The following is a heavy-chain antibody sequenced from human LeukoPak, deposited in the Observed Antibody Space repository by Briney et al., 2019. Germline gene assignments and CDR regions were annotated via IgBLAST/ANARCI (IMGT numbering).Heavy chain of an antibody. CDR3: ARDMNYDFWSGYGVH. CDR2: ISSDTNTQ. CDR1: GFTFNSYG. D-gene: IGHD3-3*01. J-gene: IGHJ4*02. Sequence: GGSLRLSCAGSGFTFNSYGMHWVRQAPGKGLEWVALISSDTNTQDYAASVKGRFTISRDNSKNTLYLQMSSLGPEDTAVYYCARDMNYDFWSGYGVHWGQGTLVTVSS. V-gene: IGHV3-30*03.